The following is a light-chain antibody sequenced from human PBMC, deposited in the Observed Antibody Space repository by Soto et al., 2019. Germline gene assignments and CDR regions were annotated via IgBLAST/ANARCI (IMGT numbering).Light chain of an antibody. V-gene: IGKV1D-12*01. J-gene: IGKJ2*01. CDR3: QQANSSPYT. Sequence: DIQLTQSPSSVSASVGDTVTITCRASQDSSTWLAWYQQKAGNAPKLLVYAASTLQSGVPSRFSGSGSGTEFTLTINSLQREDFATYYCQQANSSPYTFGQGTIPEIQ. CDR1: QDSSTW. CDR2: AAS.